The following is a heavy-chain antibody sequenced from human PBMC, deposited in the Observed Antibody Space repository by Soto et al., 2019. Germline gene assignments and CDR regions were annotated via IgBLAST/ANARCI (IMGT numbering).Heavy chain of an antibody. CDR2: ISYDGSNK. Sequence: AGGSLRLSCAASGFTFSSYAMHWVRQAPGKGLEWVAVISYDGSNKYYADSVKGRFTISRDNSKNTLYLQMNSLRAEDTAVYCCASLYCSSTSCLDVWGQGTTVTVSS. V-gene: IGHV3-30-3*01. J-gene: IGHJ6*02. D-gene: IGHD2-2*01. CDR3: ASLYCSSTSCLDV. CDR1: GFTFSSYA.